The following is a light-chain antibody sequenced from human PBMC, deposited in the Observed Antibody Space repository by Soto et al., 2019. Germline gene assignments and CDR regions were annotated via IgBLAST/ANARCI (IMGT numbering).Light chain of an antibody. CDR2: EVT. CDR1: SSDVGNYNL. J-gene: IGLJ2*01. CDR3: CSYAGSRTVI. Sequence: SVLTQPASVSGSPGQSITISCTGTSSDVGNYNLVSWYQQHPGKAPKLMIFEVTKRPSGVSNRFSGSKSGNTASLTISGLQAEDEADYYCCSYAGSRTVIFGGGTKLTVL. V-gene: IGLV2-23*02.